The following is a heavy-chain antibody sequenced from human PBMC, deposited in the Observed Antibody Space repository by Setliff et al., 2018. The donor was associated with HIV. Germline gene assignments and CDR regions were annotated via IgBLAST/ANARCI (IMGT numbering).Heavy chain of an antibody. V-gene: IGHV4-38-2*02. CDR2: MYHSGST. D-gene: IGHD6-13*01. CDR3: ARGPFPAAGFSGLRGGRTYYYYGMGV. CDR1: GYPISSGYY. J-gene: IGHJ6*02. Sequence: SETLSLTCTVSGYPISSGYYWGWIRQPPGKGLEWIGSMYHSGSTYFNPSLKSRLTISVDTSKNQFSLRLSSVTAADTAVYYCARGPFPAAGFSGLRGGRTYYYYGMGVWGQGTTVTVSS.